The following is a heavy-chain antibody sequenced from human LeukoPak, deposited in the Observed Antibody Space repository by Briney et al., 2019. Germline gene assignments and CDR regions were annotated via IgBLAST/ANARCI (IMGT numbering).Heavy chain of an antibody. J-gene: IGHJ6*04. CDR1: GYSFTTHW. D-gene: IGHD6-13*01. Sequence: GESLKISCQVSGYSFTTHWIGWVRQMPGKGLEWMGIIYPGHSDTRYSPSFQGQVTISADKSISTAFLQWSSLKASDTAIYFCARQTTSSWYLNRAYMDVWGKGTTVTVSS. CDR3: ARQTTSSWYLNRAYMDV. CDR2: IYPGHSDT. V-gene: IGHV5-51*01.